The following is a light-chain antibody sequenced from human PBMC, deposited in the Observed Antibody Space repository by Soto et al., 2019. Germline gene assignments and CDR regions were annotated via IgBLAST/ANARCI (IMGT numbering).Light chain of an antibody. J-gene: IGLJ2*01. CDR2: LDSDGSH. Sequence: QLVLTQSPSASASLGASVKLTCTLSSGHSSYAIAWHQQQPEKGPRYLMKLDSDGSHTKGDAIPDRFSGSSSGAERYLTISSLQSEDEADYYCQTRGTGIHVVFGGGTQLTVL. V-gene: IGLV4-69*01. CDR3: QTRGTGIHVV. CDR1: SGHSSYA.